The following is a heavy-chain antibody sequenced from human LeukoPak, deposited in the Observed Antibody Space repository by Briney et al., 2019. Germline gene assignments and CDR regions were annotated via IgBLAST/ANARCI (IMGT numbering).Heavy chain of an antibody. J-gene: IGHJ4*02. D-gene: IGHD6-13*01. V-gene: IGHV3-21*01. CDR2: ISSSSSYI. CDR1: GFTFSSYS. Sequence: GGSLRLSCAASGFTFSSYSMNWVRQAPGKGLEWVSSISSSSSYIYYADSVKGRFTISRDNAKNSLYLQMNSLRAEDAAVYYCAREAAAAGFDYWGQGTLVTVSS. CDR3: AREAAAAGFDY.